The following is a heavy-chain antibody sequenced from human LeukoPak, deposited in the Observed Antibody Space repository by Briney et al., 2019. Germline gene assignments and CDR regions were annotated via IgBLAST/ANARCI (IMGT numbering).Heavy chain of an antibody. Sequence: GASVKVSCKASGGTFSSYAISWVRQAPGQGLEWMGGIIPIFGTANYAQKFQGRVTITADKSTSTAYMELSSLRSEDTAVYYCARVPRDGYNYGRLDYWGQGTLVTVSS. CDR3: ARVPRDGYNYGRLDY. CDR1: GGTFSSYA. V-gene: IGHV1-69*06. J-gene: IGHJ4*02. CDR2: IIPIFGTA. D-gene: IGHD5-24*01.